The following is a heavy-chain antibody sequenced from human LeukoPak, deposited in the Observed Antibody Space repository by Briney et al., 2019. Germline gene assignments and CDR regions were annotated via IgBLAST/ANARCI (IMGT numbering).Heavy chain of an antibody. J-gene: IGHJ5*02. D-gene: IGHD6-13*01. V-gene: IGHV4-59*01. Sequence: PSETLSLTCTVSGGSISSYYWSWIRQPPGKGLEWIGYIYYSGSTNYNPSLKSRVTISVDTSKNRFSLKLSSVTAADTAVYYCARESLSSSWGYNWFDPWGQGTLVTVSS. CDR3: ARESLSSSWGYNWFDP. CDR1: GGSISSYY. CDR2: IYYSGST.